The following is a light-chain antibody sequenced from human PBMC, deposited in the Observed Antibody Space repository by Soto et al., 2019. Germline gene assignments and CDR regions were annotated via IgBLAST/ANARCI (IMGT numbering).Light chain of an antibody. CDR3: QQTNSFPRT. CDR2: ATS. V-gene: IGKV1-12*01. Sequence: DIQMTQSPSSVSASVGDRVTITCRASQGINSWLAWYQQKPGKAPKLLIFATSTLQSGVPSRFSGSGSGTDFTLTISSLQPEDFATYYCQQTNSFPRTFGQGTKVEIK. J-gene: IGKJ1*01. CDR1: QGINSW.